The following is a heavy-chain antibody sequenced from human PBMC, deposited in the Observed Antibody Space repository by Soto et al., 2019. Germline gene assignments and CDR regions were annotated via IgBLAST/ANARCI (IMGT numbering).Heavy chain of an antibody. CDR2: INHSGST. V-gene: IGHV4-34*01. CDR1: GGSFSGYY. D-gene: IGHD3-10*01. CDR3: ASTGGSGSYSDY. Sequence: QVQLRQWGAGLLKPSETLSLTCAVYGGSFSGYYWSWIRQPPGKGLEWIGEINHSGSTNYNPSLKSRVTISVDTSKNQFSLKLSSVTAADTAVYYCASTGGSGSYSDYWGQGTLVTVSS. J-gene: IGHJ4*02.